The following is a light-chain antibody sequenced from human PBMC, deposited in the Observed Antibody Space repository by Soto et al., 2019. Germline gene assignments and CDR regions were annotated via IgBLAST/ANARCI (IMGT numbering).Light chain of an antibody. CDR3: CSYAGSYTVV. J-gene: IGLJ3*02. V-gene: IGLV2-11*01. CDR2: DVS. CDR1: SSDVGAYNY. Sequence: QSALTQPRSVSGSPGQSVTISCTGTSSDVGAYNYVSWYQQHPGKVPKLMSYDVSRRPSGVPDRFSGSKSGNTASLTISGLQADDEADYYCCSYAGSYTVVFGGGTQLTVL.